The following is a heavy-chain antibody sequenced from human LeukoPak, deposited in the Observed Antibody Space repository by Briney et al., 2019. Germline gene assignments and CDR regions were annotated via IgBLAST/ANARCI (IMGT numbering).Heavy chain of an antibody. CDR1: GFTFSSYA. CDR2: ISYDGSNK. J-gene: IGHJ4*02. CDR3: ARDRSYGSGSYSPTDY. V-gene: IGHV3-30*04. Sequence: PGGSLRLSCAASGFTFSSYAMHRVRQAPGKGLEWVAVISYDGSNKYYADSVKGRFTISRDNSKNTLYLQMNSLRAEDTAVYYCARDRSYGSGSYSPTDYWGQGTLVTVSS. D-gene: IGHD3-10*01.